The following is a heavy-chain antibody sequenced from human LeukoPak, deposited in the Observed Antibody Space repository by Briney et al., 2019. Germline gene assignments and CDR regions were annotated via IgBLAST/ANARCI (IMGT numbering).Heavy chain of an antibody. CDR2: MNPNSGNT. CDR3: ARGVTDHYDFWSGYYPYYYYYMDV. D-gene: IGHD3-3*01. Sequence: ASVKVSCKASGYTFTSYDINWARQATGQGLEWMGWMNPNSGNTGYAQKFQGRVTMTRNTSMSTAYMELSSLRSEDTAVYYCARGVTDHYDFWSGYYPYYYYYMDVWGKGTTVTVSS. V-gene: IGHV1-8*01. CDR1: GYTFTSYD. J-gene: IGHJ6*03.